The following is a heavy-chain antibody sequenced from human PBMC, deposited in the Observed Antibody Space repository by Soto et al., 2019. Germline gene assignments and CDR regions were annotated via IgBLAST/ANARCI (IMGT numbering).Heavy chain of an antibody. D-gene: IGHD2-2*01. V-gene: IGHV4-34*01. J-gene: IGHJ4*02. CDR1: GGSFSGYY. CDR2: INHSGST. Sequence: LSLTCVVCGGSFSGYYWSWIRQPPGKGLEWIGEINHSGSTNYNPTIKSRVTISVDTSKNQFSLRLSSVTAADTAVYYCAISFAVPAAITGKIEDRYDYWGQGTLVTISS. CDR3: AISFAVPAAITGKIEDRYDY.